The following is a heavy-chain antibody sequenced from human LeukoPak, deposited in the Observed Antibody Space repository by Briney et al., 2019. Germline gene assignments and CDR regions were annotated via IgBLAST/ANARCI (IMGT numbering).Heavy chain of an antibody. D-gene: IGHD2-8*01. CDR2: INPSGGST. CDR1: GYTFTSYY. V-gene: IGHV1-46*01. Sequence: ASVKVSCKASGYTFTSYYMHWVRQAPGQGLEWMGIINPSGGSTSYAQKFRGRVTMTRDMSTSTVYMELSSLRSEDTAVYYCARDRGYCTNGVCYTWFDPWGQGTPVTVSS. J-gene: IGHJ5*02. CDR3: ARDRGYCTNGVCYTWFDP.